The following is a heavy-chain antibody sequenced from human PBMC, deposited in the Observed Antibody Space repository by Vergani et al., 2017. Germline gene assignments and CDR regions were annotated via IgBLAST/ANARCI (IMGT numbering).Heavy chain of an antibody. J-gene: IGHJ4*02. D-gene: IGHD3-10*01. V-gene: IGHV1-69*01. CDR3: ARDAPFHYYGSGRARGGFDY. CDR2: IIPIFGTA. Sequence: QVQLVQSGAEVKKPGSSVKVSCKASGGTFSSYAISWVRQAPGQGLEWMGGIIPIFGTANYAQKFQGRVTITADESTSTAYMRLSSLRSEDTAVYYCARDAPFHYYGSGRARGGFDYWGQGTLVTVSS. CDR1: GGTFSSYA.